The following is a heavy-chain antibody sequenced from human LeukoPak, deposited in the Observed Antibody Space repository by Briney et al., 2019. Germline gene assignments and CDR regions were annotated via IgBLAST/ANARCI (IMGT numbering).Heavy chain of an antibody. CDR2: INPSGGST. CDR3: ARAGPPTSNYDSWSGYFF. CDR1: GYTFTSYY. V-gene: IGHV1-46*01. D-gene: IGHD3-3*01. J-gene: IGHJ4*02. Sequence: ASVKVSCKASGYTFTSYYMHWVRQAPGQGLEWRGIINPSGGSTTYAQEFQGRVTMTRDMSTSTVYMELSSLRSEDTAVYYCARAGPPTSNYDSWSGYFFWGQGTLVTVSS.